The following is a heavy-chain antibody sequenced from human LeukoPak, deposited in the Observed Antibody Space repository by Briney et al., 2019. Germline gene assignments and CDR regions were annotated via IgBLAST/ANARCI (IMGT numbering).Heavy chain of an antibody. D-gene: IGHD4-11*01. V-gene: IGHV4-4*07. CDR1: GGSISSYY. CDR2: IYTSGST. CDR3: ARGDYSNYGFDY. Sequence: SETLSLTCTVSGGSISSYYWRWIRQPAGRGLEWIGRIYTSGSTTYNPSLKSRVTISVDTSKNQFSLKLSSVTPAATAVYYCARGDYSNYGFDYWGQGTLVTVSS. J-gene: IGHJ4*02.